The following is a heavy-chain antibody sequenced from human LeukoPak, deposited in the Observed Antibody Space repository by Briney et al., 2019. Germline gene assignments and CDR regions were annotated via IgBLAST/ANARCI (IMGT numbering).Heavy chain of an antibody. CDR2: INHSGST. Sequence: SETLSLTCAVYGGSFSGYYWSWIRQPPGKGLEWIGEINHSGSTNYNPSLKSRVTISVDTSKNQFSLKLSSVTAADTAVYYCARGRVAVYYYYCGMDVWGQGTTVTVSS. CDR1: GGSFSGYY. J-gene: IGHJ6*02. D-gene: IGHD6-19*01. V-gene: IGHV4-34*01. CDR3: ARGRVAVYYYYCGMDV.